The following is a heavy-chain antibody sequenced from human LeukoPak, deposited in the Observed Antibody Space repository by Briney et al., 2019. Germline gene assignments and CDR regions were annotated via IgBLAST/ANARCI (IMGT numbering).Heavy chain of an antibody. CDR3: AREVVGVLRFLDY. CDR1: GDSISSGDYY. J-gene: IGHJ4*02. Sequence: PQTLSLTCTVSGDSISSGDYYWSWIRQPPGKGLEWIGYIYYSGSTYYNPSLKSRLTISVDTSKNQFSLKLSSVTAADTAVYYCAREVVGVLRFLDYWGQGTLVTVSS. CDR2: IYYSGST. V-gene: IGHV4-30-4*01. D-gene: IGHD3-3*01.